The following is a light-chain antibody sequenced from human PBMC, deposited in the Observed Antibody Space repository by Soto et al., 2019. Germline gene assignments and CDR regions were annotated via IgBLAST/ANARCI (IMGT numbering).Light chain of an antibody. V-gene: IGLV2-23*01. Sequence: QSALTQPASVSGSPGQSITISCTGTSSDFGSHNLVSWYQQYPGKAPKLMIYEASKRPSGVSDRFSGSKSGNTASLTISGRQAEDEADYYCCSYAGSSTSPYVFGTGTKLTVL. J-gene: IGLJ1*01. CDR2: EAS. CDR3: CSYAGSSTSPYV. CDR1: SSDFGSHNL.